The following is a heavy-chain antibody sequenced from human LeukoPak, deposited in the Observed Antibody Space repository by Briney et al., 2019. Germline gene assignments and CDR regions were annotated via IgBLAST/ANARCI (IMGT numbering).Heavy chain of an antibody. V-gene: IGHV4-38-2*02. Sequence: SETLSLTCTVSGYSISSGYYWGWIRQPPGKGLEWIGSIYHSGSTYYNPSLKSRVTISVDTSKNQFSLKLRSVTAADTAVYYCAREILYDSTGYYVWGQGILVTVSS. CDR1: GYSISSGYY. J-gene: IGHJ4*02. D-gene: IGHD3-22*01. CDR3: AREILYDSTGYYV. CDR2: IYHSGST.